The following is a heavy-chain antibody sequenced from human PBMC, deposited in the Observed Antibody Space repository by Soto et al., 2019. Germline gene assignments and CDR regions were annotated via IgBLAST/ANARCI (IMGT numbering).Heavy chain of an antibody. D-gene: IGHD2-2*01. CDR1: GCTFTSYG. J-gene: IGHJ3*02. CDR3: ARSRYCSSTSCPDDAFDI. Sequence: ASVKVSCKTSGCTFTSYGISCVRHTTGQGLEWMGWISAYNGNTNYAQKLQGRVTMTTDTSTSTAYMELRSLRSDDTAVYYCARSRYCSSTSCPDDAFDIWGQGTMVTVSS. CDR2: ISAYNGNT. V-gene: IGHV1-18*01.